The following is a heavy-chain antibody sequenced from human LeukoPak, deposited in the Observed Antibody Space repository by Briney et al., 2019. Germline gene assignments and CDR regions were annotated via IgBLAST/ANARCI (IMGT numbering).Heavy chain of an antibody. CDR1: GGTFSSYA. Sequence: GASVKVSCKASGGTFSSYAISWVRQAPGQGLEWMGRIIPILGIANYAQKFQGRVTITADKSTSTAYMELSSLRSEDTAVYYCARDVPNGDDSSGYHEGYAFDIWGQGTMVTVSS. CDR2: IIPILGIA. CDR3: ARDVPNGDDSSGYHEGYAFDI. V-gene: IGHV1-69*04. J-gene: IGHJ3*02. D-gene: IGHD3-22*01.